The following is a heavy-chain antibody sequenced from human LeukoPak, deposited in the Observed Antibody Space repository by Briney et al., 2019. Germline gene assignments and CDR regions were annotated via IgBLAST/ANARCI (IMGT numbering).Heavy chain of an antibody. CDR1: GGSISSGGYS. CDR3: ARGNSGDFYWYFDL. J-gene: IGHJ2*01. Sequence: SETPSLTCAVSGGSISSGGYSWSWIRQPPGKGLEWIGYIYHSGSTYYNPSLKSRVSISVDRSKNQFSLKLSSVTAADTAVYYCARGNSGDFYWYFDLWGRGTLVTASS. V-gene: IGHV4-30-2*01. CDR2: IYHSGST. D-gene: IGHD4-23*01.